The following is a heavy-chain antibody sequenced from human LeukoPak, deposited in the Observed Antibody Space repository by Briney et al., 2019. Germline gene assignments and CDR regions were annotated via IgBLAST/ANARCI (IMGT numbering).Heavy chain of an antibody. CDR2: ISSSGSYI. CDR1: GFTFSSYS. V-gene: IGHV3-21*01. Sequence: GGSLRLSCAASGFTFSSYSMNWVRQAPGKGLEWVSSISSSGSYIYYADSVKGRFTISRDNAKNSLYLQMNSLRAEDTAVYYCARDQDDILTGIPYFDYWGQGTLVTVSS. J-gene: IGHJ4*02. D-gene: IGHD3-9*01. CDR3: ARDQDDILTGIPYFDY.